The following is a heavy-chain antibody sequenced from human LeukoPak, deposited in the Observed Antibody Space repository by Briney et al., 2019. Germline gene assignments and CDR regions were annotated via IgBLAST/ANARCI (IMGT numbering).Heavy chain of an antibody. CDR1: GGSISSGSYY. D-gene: IGHD4-11*01. Sequence: SETLSLTCTVSGGSISSGSYYWSWIRQPPGKGLEWIGYIYYSGSTNYNPSLKSRVTISVDTSKNQFSLKLSSVTAADTAVYYCARDLQRAFDIWGQGTMVTVSS. CDR2: IYYSGST. V-gene: IGHV4-61*01. J-gene: IGHJ3*02. CDR3: ARDLQRAFDI.